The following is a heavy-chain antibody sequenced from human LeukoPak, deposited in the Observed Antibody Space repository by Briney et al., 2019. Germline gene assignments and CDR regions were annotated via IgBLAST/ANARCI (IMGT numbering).Heavy chain of an antibody. V-gene: IGHV4-61*01. CDR2: IYYSGST. D-gene: IGHD6-13*01. CDR1: GGSVSSGSYY. Sequence: SETLSLTCTVSGGSVSSGSYYWSWIRQPPGKGLEWIGYIYYSGSTNYTPSLKSRVTISLDTSQSQFSLKLSSVTAADTAVYYCAIIFVGTSWGFDYWGQGTLVTVSS. CDR3: AIIFVGTSWGFDY. J-gene: IGHJ4*02.